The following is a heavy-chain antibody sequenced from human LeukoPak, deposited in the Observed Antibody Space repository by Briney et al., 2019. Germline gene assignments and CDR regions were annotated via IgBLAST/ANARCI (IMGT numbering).Heavy chain of an antibody. CDR2: IYTSGGT. Sequence: PSETLSLTCTVSGGSISSGSYYWSWIRQPAGKGLEWIGRIYTSGGTNYNPSLKSRVTISVDTSKNQFSLKLSSVTAADTAVYYCARFPYWGQGTLVTVSS. CDR3: ARFPY. J-gene: IGHJ4*02. V-gene: IGHV4-61*02. CDR1: GGSISSGSYY.